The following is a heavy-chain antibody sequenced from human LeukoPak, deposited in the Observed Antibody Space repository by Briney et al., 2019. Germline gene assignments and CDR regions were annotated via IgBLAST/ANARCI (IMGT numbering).Heavy chain of an antibody. CDR2: ISYDAGSQ. CDR3: ARDYSTGYFYFDY. V-gene: IGHV3-30*01. J-gene: IGHJ4*02. CDR1: GFTFSNYA. D-gene: IGHD3-22*01. Sequence: GRSLRLSCAASGFTFSNYAMHWVRQAPGKGLQGVAGISYDAGSQFHADSVKGRFTISRDNSKSTLYLQMNSLRAEDTAVYFCARDYSTGYFYFDYWGQGTLVTVSS.